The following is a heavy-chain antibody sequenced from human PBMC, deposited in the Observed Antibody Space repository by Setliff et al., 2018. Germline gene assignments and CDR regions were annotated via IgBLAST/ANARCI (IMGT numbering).Heavy chain of an antibody. CDR3: ARDSGSPLDY. V-gene: IGHV5-51*01. Sequence: PGESLKISCRGSGYTFSDYWIGWVRQMPGKGLEWMGIIYPGDSDTRYSPSFQGQVTISADKSISTAYLQWSSLKASDTAMYYCARDSGSPLDYWGQGTLVTVSS. D-gene: IGHD6-6*01. J-gene: IGHJ4*02. CDR2: IYPGDSDT. CDR1: GYTFSDYW.